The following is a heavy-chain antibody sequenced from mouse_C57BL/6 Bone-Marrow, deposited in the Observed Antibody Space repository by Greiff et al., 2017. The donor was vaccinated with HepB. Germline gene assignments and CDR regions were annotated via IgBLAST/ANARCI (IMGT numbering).Heavy chain of an antibody. CDR1: GFTFSDYY. Sequence: EVQRVESEGGLVQPGSSMKLSCTASGFTFSDYYMAWVRQVPEKGLEWVANINYDGSSTYYLDSLKSRFIISRDNAKNILYLQMSSLKSEDTATYYCARRNYYGSSYWDAMDYWGQGTSVTVSS. V-gene: IGHV5-16*02. J-gene: IGHJ4*01. D-gene: IGHD1-1*01. CDR3: ARRNYYGSSYWDAMDY. CDR2: INYDGSST.